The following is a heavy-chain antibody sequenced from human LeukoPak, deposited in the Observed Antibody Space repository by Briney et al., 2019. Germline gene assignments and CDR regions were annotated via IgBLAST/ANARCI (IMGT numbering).Heavy chain of an antibody. J-gene: IGHJ4*02. D-gene: IGHD6-13*01. Sequence: GGSLRLSCAASGITVSSNYMSWVRQAPGKGLEWVSVIYSGGSTYYADSVKGRFTISRDNSKNTLYLQMNSLRAEDTAVYYCARSSSWYYFDYWGQGTLVTVSS. V-gene: IGHV3-66*02. CDR1: GITVSSNY. CDR3: ARSSSWYYFDY. CDR2: IYSGGST.